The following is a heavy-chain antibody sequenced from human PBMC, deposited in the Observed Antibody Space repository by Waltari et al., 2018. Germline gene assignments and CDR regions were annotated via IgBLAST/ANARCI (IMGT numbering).Heavy chain of an antibody. CDR1: GYTFPEYY. CDR2: VEPEDGET. J-gene: IGHJ1*01. V-gene: IGHV1-69-2*01. Sequence: EVHLVQSGAEVKRPGATVKISCKASGYTFPEYYLHWVRQAPGKGLEWMGHVEPEDGETESSYKFQGRVAMTADTSTETAYIEVRSLTSDDMAVYYCATKMSDQWLREWGQGTLVTVSS. CDR3: ATKMSDQWLRE. D-gene: IGHD6-19*01.